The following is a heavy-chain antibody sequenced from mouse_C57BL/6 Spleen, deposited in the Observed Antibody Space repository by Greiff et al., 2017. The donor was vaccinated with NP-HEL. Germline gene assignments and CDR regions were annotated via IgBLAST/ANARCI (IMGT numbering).Heavy chain of an antibody. CDR3: ARGDYGSLHWYFDV. CDR1: GFTFSSYA. CDR2: ISDGGSYT. V-gene: IGHV5-4*03. Sequence: DVKLVESGGGLVKPGGSLKLSCAASGFTFSSYAMSWVRQTPEKRLEWVATISDGGSYTYYPDNVKGRFTISRDNAKNTLYLQMSHLKSEDTAMYYGARGDYGSLHWYFDVWGTGTTVTVSS. D-gene: IGHD1-1*01. J-gene: IGHJ1*03.